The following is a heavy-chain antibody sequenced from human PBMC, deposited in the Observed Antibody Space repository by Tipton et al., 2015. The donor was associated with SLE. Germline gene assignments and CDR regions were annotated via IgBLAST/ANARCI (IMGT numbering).Heavy chain of an antibody. V-gene: IGHV4-34*01. J-gene: IGHJ5*02. D-gene: IGHD5-12*01. Sequence: TLSLTCTVSGDSISRHYWSRIRQPPGKGLEWIGEINHSGSTNYNPSLKSRVTISVDTSKNQFSLKLNSVTAADTAIYSCARGPIGGGYSGYDTNWFDPWGQGTLVTVSS. CDR2: INHSGST. CDR1: GDSISRHY. CDR3: ARGPIGGGYSGYDTNWFDP.